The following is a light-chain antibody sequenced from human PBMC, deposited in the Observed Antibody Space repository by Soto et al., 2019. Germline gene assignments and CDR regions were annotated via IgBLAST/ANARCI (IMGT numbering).Light chain of an antibody. Sequence: DIVLTQSPGTLSLSPGERATLSCRASQSVTSSYLAWYQQKPGQAPRLLIYGASRRATGIPDRFSGSGSGTDFTLTISRLEPEDFAVYYCQQYGSSPPAFGPGTKVDIK. CDR3: QQYGSSPPA. CDR2: GAS. V-gene: IGKV3-20*01. CDR1: QSVTSSY. J-gene: IGKJ3*01.